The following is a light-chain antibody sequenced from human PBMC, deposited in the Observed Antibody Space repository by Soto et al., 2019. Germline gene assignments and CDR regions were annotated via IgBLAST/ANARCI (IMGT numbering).Light chain of an antibody. V-gene: IGKV3-11*01. CDR1: QSVSSTF. CDR2: DAS. CDR3: QHRSNWPPGFT. Sequence: EIVLTQSPATLSLSPGERATLSCRASQSVSSTFLAWYQQKPGQAPRLLIYDASKRATGIPARFSGSGAGTYFTLTISILEPEDFAVYYCQHRSNWPPGFTFGPGTKVDIK. J-gene: IGKJ3*01.